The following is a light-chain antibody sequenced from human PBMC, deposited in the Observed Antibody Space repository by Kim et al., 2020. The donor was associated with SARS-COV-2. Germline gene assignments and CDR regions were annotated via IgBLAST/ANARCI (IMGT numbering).Light chain of an antibody. CDR1: QSISRW. CDR2: KAS. V-gene: IGKV1-5*03. J-gene: IGKJ2*01. Sequence: LSAAVGDRVTITCRASQSISRWLAWYQQKPGKAPKVLIAKASTLETGVPSRCSGSGSGTEFTLTISSLQPDDFATYYCQQYKSLYTFGQGTKLEI. CDR3: QQYKSLYT.